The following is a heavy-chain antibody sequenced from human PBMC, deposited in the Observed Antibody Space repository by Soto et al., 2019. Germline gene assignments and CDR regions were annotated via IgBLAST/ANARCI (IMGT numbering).Heavy chain of an antibody. CDR3: ARETSAAWPYYLDY. Sequence: EVQLVESGGGLVQPGGSLRLSCAASGFTFSTYWMSWVRQAPGKGLEWVANIKQDGGEKYYLDSVKGRFTISRDNAKNSLYLQMNSLRAEDTAVYYCARETSAAWPYYLDYWGQGTLGTLSS. CDR1: GFTFSTYW. D-gene: IGHD3-10*01. V-gene: IGHV3-7*01. J-gene: IGHJ4*02. CDR2: IKQDGGEK.